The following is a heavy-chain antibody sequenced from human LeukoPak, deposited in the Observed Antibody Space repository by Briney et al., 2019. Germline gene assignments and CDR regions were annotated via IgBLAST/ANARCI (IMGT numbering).Heavy chain of an antibody. CDR3: AKDLEYDRNAFDI. J-gene: IGHJ3*02. D-gene: IGHD3-22*01. CDR1: GFTFSSYW. CDR2: ISGSGGST. V-gene: IGHV3-23*01. Sequence: GGSLRLSCAASGFTFSSYWMSWVRQAPGKGLEWVSAISGSGGSTYYADSVKGRFTISRDNSKNTLYLQMNSLRAEDTAVYYCAKDLEYDRNAFDIWGQGTMVTVSS.